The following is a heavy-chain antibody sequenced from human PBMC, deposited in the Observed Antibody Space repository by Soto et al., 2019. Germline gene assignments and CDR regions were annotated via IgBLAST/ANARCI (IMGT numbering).Heavy chain of an antibody. V-gene: IGHV1-69*02. CDR1: GGTFSSYT. Sequence: QVQLVQSGAEVKKPGSSVKVSCKASGGTFSSYTISWVRQAPGQGLEWMGRIIPILGLANYAQKFQGRVTITADKSTSTAYMELSSLRSEDTAVYYCARWDCSGGSCYSGYWGQGTLVTVSS. CDR3: ARWDCSGGSCYSGY. J-gene: IGHJ4*02. D-gene: IGHD2-15*01. CDR2: IIPILGLA.